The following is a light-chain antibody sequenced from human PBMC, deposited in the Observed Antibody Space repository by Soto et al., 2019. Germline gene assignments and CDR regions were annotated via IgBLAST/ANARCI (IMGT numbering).Light chain of an antibody. CDR2: RSS. J-gene: IGLJ2*01. CDR3: AAWDVSLGVVV. CDR1: SSNIGSNY. Sequence: QSVLTQPPSASWTPGQRVTISCSGSSSNIGSNYVFWYQQLPGTAPKLLIYRSSQRPSGVPDRFSGSKSGTSASLAISGLRSEDEGDYYCAAWDVSLGVVVFGGGTKLTVL. V-gene: IGLV1-47*01.